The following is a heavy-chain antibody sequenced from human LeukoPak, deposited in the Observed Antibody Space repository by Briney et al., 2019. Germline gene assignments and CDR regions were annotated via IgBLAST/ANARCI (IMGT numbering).Heavy chain of an antibody. CDR1: GYTFTSYD. Sequence: GASVKVSCKASGYTFTSYDINWVRQATGQGLEWMGWMNPNSGNTGYAQKFQGRVTMTRNTSISTAYMELNSLRAEDTAVYYCVKDRPPGSGTYRESFDYWGQGTLVTVSS. CDR3: VKDRPPGSGTYRESFDY. CDR2: MNPNSGNT. J-gene: IGHJ4*02. D-gene: IGHD2-15*01. V-gene: IGHV1-8*01.